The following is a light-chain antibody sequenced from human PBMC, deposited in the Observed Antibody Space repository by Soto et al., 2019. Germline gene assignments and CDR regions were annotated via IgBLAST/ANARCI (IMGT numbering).Light chain of an antibody. CDR3: QSYDSSSLPWV. CDR1: SGSIASNY. J-gene: IGLJ3*02. Sequence: NFMLTQPHSVSESPGKTVTISCTRSSGSIASNYVQWYQQRPGSSPTTVIYEDNQRPSGVPDRFSGSIDSSSNSASLTISGLKTEDEADYYCQSYDSSSLPWVFGGGTKLTVL. V-gene: IGLV6-57*01. CDR2: EDN.